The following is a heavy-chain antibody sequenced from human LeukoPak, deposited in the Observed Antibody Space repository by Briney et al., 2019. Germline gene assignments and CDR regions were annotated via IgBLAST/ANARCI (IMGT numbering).Heavy chain of an antibody. V-gene: IGHV3-73*01. CDR1: GFTFSGSA. CDR3: TREGGGSYYLGYYDY. CDR2: IRSKANSYAT. Sequence: PGGSLRLSCAASGFTFSGSAMHWVRQASGKGLEWVGRIRSKANSYATAYAASVKGRFTISRDDSKNTAYLQMNSLKTEDTAVYYCTREGGGSYYLGYYDYWGQGTLVTVSS. D-gene: IGHD1-26*01. J-gene: IGHJ4*02.